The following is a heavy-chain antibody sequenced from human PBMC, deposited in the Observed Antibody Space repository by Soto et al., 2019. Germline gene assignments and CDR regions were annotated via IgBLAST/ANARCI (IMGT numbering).Heavy chain of an antibody. CDR1: GGSISSYY. V-gene: IGHV4-59*01. CDR3: GRHLPRCSSSTGVCYYYYMDV. Sequence: QVQLQESGPGLVKPSETLSLTCTVSGGSISSYYWSWIRQPPGKGLEWIGYIYYSGSTNYNPSLKRGVTIAVATYKKLFLLMLSAVTAEAAVVYYGGRHLPRCSSSTGVCYYYYMDVWGKGTTVTVSS. CDR2: IYYSGST. D-gene: IGHD6-6*01. J-gene: IGHJ6*03.